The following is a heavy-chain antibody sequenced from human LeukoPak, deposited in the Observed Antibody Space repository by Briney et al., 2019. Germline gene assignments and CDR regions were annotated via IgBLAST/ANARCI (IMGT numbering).Heavy chain of an antibody. CDR1: GYRFTGYY. Sequence: GASVKVSCKASGYRFTGYYMNWVRQAPGQGLEWMGWINPNNGGTNYAQKFQGRVTMPRDTSISTAYMELNTLRSDDTAVYYCARGPGRGRFDYWGQGTLVTVSS. V-gene: IGHV1-2*02. D-gene: IGHD1-14*01. CDR2: INPNNGGT. J-gene: IGHJ4*02. CDR3: ARGPGRGRFDY.